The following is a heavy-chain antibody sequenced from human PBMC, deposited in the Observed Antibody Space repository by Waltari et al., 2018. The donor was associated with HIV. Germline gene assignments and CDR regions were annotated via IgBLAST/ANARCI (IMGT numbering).Heavy chain of an antibody. CDR1: GFTFSSHS. CDR3: ARSIAVAGSFDY. D-gene: IGHD6-19*01. J-gene: IGHJ4*02. Sequence: EVQLVESGGGLVQPGGSLRLSCAASGFTFSSHSMTWVRQAPGKGLEWVSYISSRSSTIYYADSVKGRFTITRDNAKNSLYLQMNSLRDEDTAVYYCARSIAVAGSFDYWGQGTLVTVSS. CDR2: ISSRSSTI. V-gene: IGHV3-48*02.